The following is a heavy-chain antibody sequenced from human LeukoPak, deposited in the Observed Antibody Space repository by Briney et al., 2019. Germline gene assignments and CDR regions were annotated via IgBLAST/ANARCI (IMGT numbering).Heavy chain of an antibody. CDR1: GGSISSSNYY. CDR2: IFYSGST. D-gene: IGHD3-22*01. Sequence: PSETLSLTCTVSGGSISSSNYYWGWIRQPPGKGLEWIGGIFYSGSTYYNPSLKSRVTISVDTSRNQFSLKLSSVTAADTAVYYCARLIYYYDSNAFHQPYYFDYWGQGTLVTVSS. V-gene: IGHV4-39*01. CDR3: ARLIYYYDSNAFHQPYYFDY. J-gene: IGHJ4*02.